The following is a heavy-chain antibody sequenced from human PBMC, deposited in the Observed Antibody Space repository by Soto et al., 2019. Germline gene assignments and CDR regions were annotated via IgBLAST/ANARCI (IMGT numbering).Heavy chain of an antibody. D-gene: IGHD6-19*01. CDR2: ILYSGRT. Sequence: QLQLQESGPGLVKPSETLSLTCIVSGGSITRNNHYWGWIRQSPGKGLEWIGSILYSGRTNYNPSLTRRGTLSVETSKNQFSLKMSSVTAADTALYYCARLGSSGWYQGSYFDYWGQGTLVTVSS. V-gene: IGHV4-39*01. CDR3: ARLGSSGWYQGSYFDY. CDR1: GGSITRNNHY. J-gene: IGHJ4*02.